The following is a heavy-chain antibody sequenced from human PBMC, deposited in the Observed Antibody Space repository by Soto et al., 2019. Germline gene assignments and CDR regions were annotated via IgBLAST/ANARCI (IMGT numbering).Heavy chain of an antibody. CDR3: AKDVSLTPPDAFDI. J-gene: IGHJ3*02. V-gene: IGHV3-30*18. D-gene: IGHD2-15*01. Sequence: PGGSLRLSCAASGFTFSNYGMHWVRQAPGKGLEWVAVISYDGGNKYYADSVKGRFTISRDNSKDTLYLQMNSLRAEDTAVYYCAKDVSLTPPDAFDIWGQGTMVTVSS. CDR2: ISYDGGNK. CDR1: GFTFSNYG.